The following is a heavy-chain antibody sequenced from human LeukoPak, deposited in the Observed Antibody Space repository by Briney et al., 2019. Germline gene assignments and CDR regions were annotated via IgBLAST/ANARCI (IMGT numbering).Heavy chain of an antibody. J-gene: IGHJ2*01. Sequence: SETLSLTCTVSGGSISSGSCCWSWIRQAAGEGLEWIGRIDTSGGTNYNPSLKSRVTISIDTSKNQVSLKVSSVTAADTAVYYCARDKTRWYFDLWGRGTLVTVSS. CDR3: ARDKTRWYFDL. V-gene: IGHV4-61*02. CDR1: GGSISSGSCC. CDR2: IDTSGGT.